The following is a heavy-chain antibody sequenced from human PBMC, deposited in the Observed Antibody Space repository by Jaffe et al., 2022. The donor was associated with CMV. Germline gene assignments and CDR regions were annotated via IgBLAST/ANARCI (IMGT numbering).Heavy chain of an antibody. J-gene: IGHJ4*02. Sequence: EVQLVESGGGLVQPGGSLRLSCATSGFTFSSYAMSWVRQAPGKGLEWVSGITGSGESTHYADSVKGRFTISRDNSKNMLFLQMNSLRAEDTAAYYCAKDMRQKLQMGCFDNWGQGILVTVSS. CDR3: AKDMRQKLQMGCFDN. V-gene: IGHV3-23*04. CDR2: ITGSGEST. D-gene: IGHD2-15*01. CDR1: GFTFSSYA.